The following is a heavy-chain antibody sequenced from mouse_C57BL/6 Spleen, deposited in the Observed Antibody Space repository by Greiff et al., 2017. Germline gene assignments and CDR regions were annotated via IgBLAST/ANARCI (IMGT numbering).Heavy chain of an antibody. CDR3: ARGEDLITVYAMDY. V-gene: IGHV1-61*01. CDR2: IYPSDSET. Sequence: QVQLQQSGAELVRPGSSVKLSCKASGYTFTSYWMDWVKQRPGQGLEWIGNIYPSDSETHYNQKFKDKATLTVDKSSSTAYMQLSSLTSADSAVYDGARGEDLITVYAMDYWGQGTSVTASS. J-gene: IGHJ4*01. CDR1: GYTFTSYW. D-gene: IGHD1-1*01.